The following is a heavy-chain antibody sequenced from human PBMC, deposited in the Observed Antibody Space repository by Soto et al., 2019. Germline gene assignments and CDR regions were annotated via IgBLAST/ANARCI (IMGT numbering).Heavy chain of an antibody. CDR1: GGSISSYC. CDR3: VWTPPHYYYGMDV. CDR2: IYTSGST. Sequence: ASETLSLTCTVSGGSISSYCWSWIRQPAGKGLEWIGRIYTSGSTNYNPSLKSRVTMSVDTSKNQFSLKLSSVTAADTAVYYCVWTPPHYYYGMDVWGQGTTVTVSS. D-gene: IGHD3-3*01. V-gene: IGHV4-4*07. J-gene: IGHJ6*02.